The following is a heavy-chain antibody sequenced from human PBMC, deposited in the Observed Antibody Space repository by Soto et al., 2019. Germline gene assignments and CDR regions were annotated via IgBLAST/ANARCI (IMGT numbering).Heavy chain of an antibody. Sequence: NPSETLSLTCAVSGGSISSSNWWSWVRQPPGKGLEWIGEIYHSGSTNYNPSLKSRVTISVDKSKNQFSLKLSSVTAADTAVYYCARIKTIFGVVIRGRYFEYWGQGTRVTVSS. CDR1: GGSISSSNW. V-gene: IGHV4-4*02. J-gene: IGHJ4*02. D-gene: IGHD3-3*01. CDR2: IYHSGST. CDR3: ARIKTIFGVVIRGRYFEY.